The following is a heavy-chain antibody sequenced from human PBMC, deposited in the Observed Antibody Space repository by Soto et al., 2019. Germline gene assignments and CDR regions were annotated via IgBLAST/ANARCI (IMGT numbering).Heavy chain of an antibody. CDR2: INHSGRT. J-gene: IGHJ6*02. D-gene: IGHD3-22*01. V-gene: IGHV4-4*02. Sequence: QVQLQESGPGLVKPSGTLSLTCGVSGVSVSSDGWWRWVRQPPGKGLEWIGEINHSGRTNDNPSLKSRVTISVDRSTNQFSLKLTSITAADTAVYYCAKILVAEYYYSRLDVWGQGTTVTVSS. CDR3: AKILVAEYYYSRLDV. CDR1: GVSVSSDGW.